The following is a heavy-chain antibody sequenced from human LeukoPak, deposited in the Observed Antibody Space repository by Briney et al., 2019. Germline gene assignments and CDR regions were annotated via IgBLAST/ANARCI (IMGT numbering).Heavy chain of an antibody. CDR2: MNPNSGNT. D-gene: IGHD2-2*01. J-gene: IGHJ6*03. V-gene: IGHV1-8*01. CDR3: ARGVRCCSSTSCSSNYYYYYMDV. CDR1: GYTFTSYD. Sequence: ASVKVSCKASGYTFTSYDINWVRQATGQGLEWMGWMNPNSGNTGYAQKFQGRVTMTRNTSISTAYMELSSLRSEDTAVYYCARGVRCCSSTSCSSNYYYYYMDVWGKGTTVTVSS.